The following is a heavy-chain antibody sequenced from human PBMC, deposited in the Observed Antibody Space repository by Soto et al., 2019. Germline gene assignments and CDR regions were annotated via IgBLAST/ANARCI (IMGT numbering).Heavy chain of an antibody. Sequence: SEMLSLTCTVAGGSIRSHYWSWIRQPTGKGLEWIGYIYYSGSTSYNPSLKSRVTMSVDTSRNQFSLKLISETAADTAVYYCARVVVAATGYYMDVWGKGTTVTVSS. D-gene: IGHD2-15*01. V-gene: IGHV4-59*08. CDR1: GGSIRSHY. CDR2: IYYSGST. CDR3: ARVVVAATGYYMDV. J-gene: IGHJ6*03.